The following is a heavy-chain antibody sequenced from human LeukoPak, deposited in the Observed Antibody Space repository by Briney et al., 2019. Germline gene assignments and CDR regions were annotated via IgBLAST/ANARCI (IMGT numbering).Heavy chain of an antibody. CDR1: GFTFSNYW. V-gene: IGHV3-74*01. Sequence: GGSLRLSCAASGFTFSNYWMHWVRQAPGKGLVWVSRINSDGINTSYADSVKGRFTISRDNAKNTLFLQMSSLRAEDTAVYFCAREILAPGKTHDYWGQGTLVTVSS. J-gene: IGHJ4*02. CDR2: INSDGINT. CDR3: AREILAPGKTHDY.